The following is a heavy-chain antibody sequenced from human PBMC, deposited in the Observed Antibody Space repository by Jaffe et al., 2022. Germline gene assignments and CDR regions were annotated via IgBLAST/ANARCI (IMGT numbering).Heavy chain of an antibody. D-gene: IGHD3-10*01. J-gene: IGHJ3*02. CDR2: IYYSGST. V-gene: IGHV4-59*01. Sequence: QVQLQESGPGLVKPSETLSLTCTVSGGSISSYYWSWIRQPPGKGLEWIGYIYYSGSTNYNPSLKSRVTISVDTSKNQFSLKLSSVTAADTAVYYCAADITDRFDAFDIWGQGTMVTVSS. CDR1: GGSISSYY. CDR3: AADITDRFDAFDI.